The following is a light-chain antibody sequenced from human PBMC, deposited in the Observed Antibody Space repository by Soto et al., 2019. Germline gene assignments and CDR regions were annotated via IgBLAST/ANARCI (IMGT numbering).Light chain of an antibody. Sequence: EVVMTQSPAILSVSPGGRATLSCRASQSVNSDLAWYQQRPGQAPRLLIHGASARATGIAARFSGSGSGTEFTLIICSLQSEDFAIYYCQQYKYWPRTFGQGTKVDIK. CDR2: GAS. CDR3: QQYKYWPRT. V-gene: IGKV3-15*01. J-gene: IGKJ1*01. CDR1: QSVNSD.